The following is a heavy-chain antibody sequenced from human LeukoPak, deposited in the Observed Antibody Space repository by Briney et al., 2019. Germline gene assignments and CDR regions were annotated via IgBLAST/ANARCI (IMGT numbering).Heavy chain of an antibody. D-gene: IGHD2-15*01. CDR1: VYTFTSYA. J-gene: IGHJ6*03. V-gene: IGHV7-4-1*02. CDR2: SKTNTGNP. Sequence: ASEKVSCKASVYTFTSYAMNWVRQAPGQGVEWRGDSKTNTGNPPYVQGVTGRFVFSLGTSVRAPYLQISSLKAQDTPVCFCARSFVPRLLHYSYYTAGWSKATTVTV. CDR3: ARSFVPRLLHYSYYTAG.